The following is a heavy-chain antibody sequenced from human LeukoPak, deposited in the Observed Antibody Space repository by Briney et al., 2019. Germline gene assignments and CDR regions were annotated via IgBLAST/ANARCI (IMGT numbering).Heavy chain of an antibody. CDR2: INPNSGGT. CDR3: ARARKTRNIYGDYVFLFDY. D-gene: IGHD4-17*01. Sequence: GASVKVSCKASGYTFTGYYMHWVRQAPGQGLEWMGWINPNSGGTNYAQKFQGRVTMTRDTSISTAYMELSTLRSDDTAVYYCARARKTRNIYGDYVFLFDYWGQGTLVTVSS. J-gene: IGHJ4*02. CDR1: GYTFTGYY. V-gene: IGHV1-2*02.